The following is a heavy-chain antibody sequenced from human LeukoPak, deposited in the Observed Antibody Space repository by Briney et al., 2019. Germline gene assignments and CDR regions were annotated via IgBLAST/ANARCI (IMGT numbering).Heavy chain of an antibody. CDR2: IYYSGST. CDR1: GGSISSSSYY. V-gene: IGHV4-39*07. D-gene: IGHD3-22*01. CDR3: ARDGGTSDYYDSSGYLGGYYYYMDV. Sequence: SETLSLTCTVSGGSISSSSYYWGWFRQPPGKGLEWIGNIYYSGSTYYNPSLKSRVTISVDTSKNQFSLKLSSVTAADTAVYYCARDGGTSDYYDSSGYLGGYYYYMDVWGKGTTVTVSS. J-gene: IGHJ6*03.